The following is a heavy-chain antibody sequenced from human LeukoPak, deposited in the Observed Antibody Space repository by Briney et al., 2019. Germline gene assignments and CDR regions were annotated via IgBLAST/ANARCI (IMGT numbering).Heavy chain of an antibody. CDR3: ARETLYGGNFNWFDP. Sequence: GGSLRLSCAASGFSFSSYAMSWVRQAPGKGLEWVAVIWYDGSNKYYADSVKGRFTISRDNSKNTLYLQMNSLRAEDTAVYYCARETLYGGNFNWFDPWGQGTLVTVSS. CDR1: GFSFSSYA. CDR2: IWYDGSNK. V-gene: IGHV3-33*08. D-gene: IGHD4-23*01. J-gene: IGHJ5*02.